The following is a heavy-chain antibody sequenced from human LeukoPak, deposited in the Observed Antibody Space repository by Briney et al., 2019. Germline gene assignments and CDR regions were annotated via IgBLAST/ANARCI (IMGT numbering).Heavy chain of an antibody. Sequence: GGSLRLSCAASGFTVTTNYMTWVRQAPGKGLEWVSIIYSGGYTDYADSVKGRFTISRDNSKNTLDLQMNSLRAEDTAVYYCAGELGYFDYWGQGTLVTVSS. V-gene: IGHV3-66*01. CDR3: AGELGYFDY. CDR2: IYSGGYT. CDR1: GFTVTTNY. J-gene: IGHJ4*02. D-gene: IGHD7-27*01.